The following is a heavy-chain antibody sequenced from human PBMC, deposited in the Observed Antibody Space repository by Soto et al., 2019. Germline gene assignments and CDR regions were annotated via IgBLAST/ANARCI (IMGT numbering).Heavy chain of an antibody. D-gene: IGHD3-22*01. CDR3: ARDHYFDSSGYFDY. Sequence: GGSLRLSCAASGFTFRTHSMNWVRQAPGKGLEWVTYISSSSSTIYYADSVKGRFTISRDNARNSLYLQMNSLRAEDTAVYYCARDHYFDSSGYFDYWGQGTLGTVSS. J-gene: IGHJ4*02. CDR2: ISSSSSTI. V-gene: IGHV3-48*01. CDR1: GFTFRTHS.